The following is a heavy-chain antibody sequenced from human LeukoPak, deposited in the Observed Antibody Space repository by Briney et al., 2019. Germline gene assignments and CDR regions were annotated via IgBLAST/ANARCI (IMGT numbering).Heavy chain of an antibody. J-gene: IGHJ4*02. CDR3: ARVIVGATTGFDY. V-gene: IGHV3-74*01. Sequence: PGGSLRLSCAASGFTFSSYAMSWVRQAPGKGPVWVSRINGDGSSTSYADSVKGRFTISRDNAKNTLYLQMNSLRAEDTAVYYCARVIVGATTGFDYWGQGTLVTVSS. CDR1: GFTFSSYA. CDR2: INGDGSST. D-gene: IGHD1-26*01.